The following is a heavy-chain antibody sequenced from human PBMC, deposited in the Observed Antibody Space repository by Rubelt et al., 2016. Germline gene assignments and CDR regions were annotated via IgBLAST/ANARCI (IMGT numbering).Heavy chain of an antibody. CDR2: ILYDGSDK. CDR3: ARSAESLPSDF. V-gene: IGHV3-30*02. Sequence: GGSLRLSCAASGFSFSSHGMNWVRQAPGRGLEWVAFILYDGSDKKYGDSVKGRFTISRDNAKNSLYLQMNSLRTDDTAVYFCARSAESLPSDFWGPGTLVTVSS. J-gene: IGHJ4*02. CDR1: GFSFSSHG.